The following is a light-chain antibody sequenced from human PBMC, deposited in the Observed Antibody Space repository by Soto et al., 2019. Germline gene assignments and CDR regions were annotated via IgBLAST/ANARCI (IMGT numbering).Light chain of an antibody. V-gene: IGLV1-44*01. CDR1: SSNIGINT. CDR3: AAWEDSLNGVV. Sequence: QSVLTQPPSASGTPGQRVTISCSGSSSNIGINTVNWYQQLPGTAPKLLIYSNNQRTSGVPDRFSGSKSGTSASLAISGLPSEDEADYYCAAWEDSLNGVVFGGGTTFTVL. J-gene: IGLJ2*01. CDR2: SNN.